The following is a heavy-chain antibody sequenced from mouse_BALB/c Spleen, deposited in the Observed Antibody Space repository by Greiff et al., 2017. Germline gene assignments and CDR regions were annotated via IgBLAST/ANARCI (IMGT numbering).Heavy chain of an antibody. CDR1: GFSLTSYG. V-gene: IGHV2-2*02. Sequence: VKLMESGPGLVQPSQSLSITCTVSGFSLTSYGVHWVRQSPGKGLEWLGVIWSGGSTDYNAAFISRLSISKDNSKSQVFFKMNSLQANDTAIYYCAGNLFYAMDYWGQGTSVTVSS. CDR2: IWSGGST. J-gene: IGHJ4*01. CDR3: AGNLFYAMDY.